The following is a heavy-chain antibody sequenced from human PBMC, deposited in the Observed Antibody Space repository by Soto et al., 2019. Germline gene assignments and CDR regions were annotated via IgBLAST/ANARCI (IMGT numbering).Heavy chain of an antibody. V-gene: IGHV1-2*02. CDR3: ARGSSGSTTYYYYGMDV. CDR2: INPNSGGT. Sequence: GASVEVSCKASGYTFTGYYMHWVRQAPGQGLEWMGWINPNSGGTNYAQKFQGRVTMTRDTSISTAYMELSRLRSDDTAVYYCARGSSGSTTYYYYGMDVWGQGTTVTVSS. CDR1: GYTFTGYY. D-gene: IGHD1-26*01. J-gene: IGHJ6*02.